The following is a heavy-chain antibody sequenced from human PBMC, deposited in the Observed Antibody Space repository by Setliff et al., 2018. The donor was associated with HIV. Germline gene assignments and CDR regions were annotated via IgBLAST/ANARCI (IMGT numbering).Heavy chain of an antibody. CDR3: ARLGDYDSSGYSWFDY. J-gene: IGHJ4*02. CDR2: FYYSGST. D-gene: IGHD3-22*01. Sequence: PSETLSLTCAVSGGSISSSNYYWVWIRQPPGQELEWIGSFYYSGSTYYNLSLKSRVTISLDTSKNQFSLKLSSVTAADTAVYYRARLGDYDSSGYSWFDYWGQGTLVTVSS. V-gene: IGHV4-39*07. CDR1: GGSISSSNYY.